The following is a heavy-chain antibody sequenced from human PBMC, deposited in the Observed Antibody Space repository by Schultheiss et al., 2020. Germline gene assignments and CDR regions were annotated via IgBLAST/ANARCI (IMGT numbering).Heavy chain of an antibody. J-gene: IGHJ3*02. Sequence: GGSLRLSCAASGFTFSSYAMHWVRQAPGKGLEWVAVISYDGSNKHYADSVKGRFTISRDNSKNKVYLQMNSLRAEDTAVYHCARWDPGDSNGYPRYRKKDDAFDIWGQGTMVTVSS. CDR2: ISYDGSNK. D-gene: IGHD3-22*01. CDR3: ARWDPGDSNGYPRYRKKDDAFDI. V-gene: IGHV3-30*01. CDR1: GFTFSSYA.